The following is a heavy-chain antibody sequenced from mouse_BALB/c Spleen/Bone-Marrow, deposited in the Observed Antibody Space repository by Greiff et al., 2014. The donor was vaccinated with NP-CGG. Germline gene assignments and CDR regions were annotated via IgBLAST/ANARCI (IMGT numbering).Heavy chain of an antibody. CDR2: ILPGSGST. CDR3: ARGGVRGGYWYFDV. Sequence: VQLQQSGAELMKPGASVKISCKATGYTFSSYWIEWVKQRPGHGLEWIGEILPGSGSTNYNEKFKGKATFTADTSSNTAYMQLSSLASEDSAVYYCARGGVRGGYWYFDVWGAGTTVTVSS. CDR1: GYTFSSYW. J-gene: IGHJ1*01. V-gene: IGHV1-9*01. D-gene: IGHD2-14*01.